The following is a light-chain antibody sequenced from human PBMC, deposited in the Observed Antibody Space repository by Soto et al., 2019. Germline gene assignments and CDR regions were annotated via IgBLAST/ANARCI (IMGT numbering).Light chain of an antibody. CDR3: QQYNNWPN. J-gene: IGKJ5*01. CDR2: GAS. CDR1: QSVSSN. V-gene: IGKV3-15*01. Sequence: EIVMTQSPATLSVSQGERATLSCRASQSVSSNLAWYQQKPGQAPRLLIYGASTRATGIPARFSGSGSGTEFTLTISSLQSEDFAVYYCQQYNNWPNFGQGTRLEIK.